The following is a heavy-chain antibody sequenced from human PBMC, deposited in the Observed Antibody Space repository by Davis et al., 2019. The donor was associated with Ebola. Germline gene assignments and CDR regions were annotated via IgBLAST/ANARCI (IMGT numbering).Heavy chain of an antibody. CDR1: GFTFSGSA. J-gene: IGHJ6*02. V-gene: IGHV3-73*01. CDR3: AKDYSSGWSNYYYGVDV. D-gene: IGHD6-19*01. Sequence: GESLKISCAASGFTFSGSAMHWVRQASGKGLERVGRIRSKANSYATAYAASVKGRFTISRDNPKNALYLQMNSLRAEDTAVYYCAKDYSSGWSNYYYGVDVWGQGTTVTVSS. CDR2: IRSKANSYAT.